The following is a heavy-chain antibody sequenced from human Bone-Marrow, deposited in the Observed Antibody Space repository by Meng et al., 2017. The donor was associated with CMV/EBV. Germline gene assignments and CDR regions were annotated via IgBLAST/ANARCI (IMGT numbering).Heavy chain of an antibody. CDR2: IDWDDDK. CDR1: GFSLSTSGMR. J-gene: IGHJ4*02. V-gene: IGHV2-70D*14. D-gene: IGHD1-20*01. Sequence: SGPTLVKPTQTVTLTSTFSGFSLSTSGMRVSWIRQPPGKAQEWLARIDWDDDKFYSTSLKTRLTLSKDTSKNQVVLTTTNMGPVDTATYYCSRTLYNWKPFDYWGQGTLVTVSS. CDR3: SRTLYNWKPFDY.